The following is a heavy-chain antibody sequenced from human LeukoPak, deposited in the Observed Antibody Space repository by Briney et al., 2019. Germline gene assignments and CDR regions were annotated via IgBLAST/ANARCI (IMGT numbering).Heavy chain of an antibody. CDR3: ARTASHFVRGVIRWFDP. CDR2: IYTSGST. Sequence: RASQTLSLTCTVSGGSISSGSYYWSWIRQPAGKGLEWIGRIYTSGSTNYNPSLKSRVTISVDTSKNQFSLKLSSVTAADTAAYYCARTASHFVRGVIRWFDPWGQGTLVTVSS. J-gene: IGHJ5*02. CDR1: GGSISSGSYY. D-gene: IGHD3-10*01. V-gene: IGHV4-61*02.